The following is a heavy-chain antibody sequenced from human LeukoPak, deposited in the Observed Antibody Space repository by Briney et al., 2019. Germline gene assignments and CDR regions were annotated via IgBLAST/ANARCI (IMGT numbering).Heavy chain of an antibody. CDR3: ARVEWEALYYDSSGYNWFDP. V-gene: IGHV4-34*01. Sequence: SETLSLTCAVYGGSFSGYYWSWIRQPPGKGLEWIGEINHSGSSNYSPSLKSRVTISVDTSKNQFSLKLSSVTAAETAVYYCARVEWEALYYDSSGYNWFDPWGQGTLVTVSS. J-gene: IGHJ5*02. CDR2: INHSGSS. D-gene: IGHD3-22*01. CDR1: GGSFSGYY.